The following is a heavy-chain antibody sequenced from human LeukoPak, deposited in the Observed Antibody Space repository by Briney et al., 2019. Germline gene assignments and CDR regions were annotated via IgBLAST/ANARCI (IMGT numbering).Heavy chain of an antibody. CDR1: SGSFSGYY. CDR3: ARSQNPFDY. Sequence: PSETLSLTCSVYSGSFSGYYWSWIRQPPGKGLEWIGEINHSVGTNYNPSLKSRVTMSLDTSKNQFSLKLSSVTAADTAVYYCARSQNPFDYWGQGTLVTVSS. CDR2: INHSVGT. V-gene: IGHV4-34*01. J-gene: IGHJ4*02.